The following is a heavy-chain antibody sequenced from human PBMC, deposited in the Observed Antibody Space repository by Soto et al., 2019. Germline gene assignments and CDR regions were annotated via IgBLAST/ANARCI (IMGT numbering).Heavy chain of an antibody. Sequence: QVQLVQSGAEVRQPASSVKVSCKTSGGTFSSYAISWVRQAPGQGLEWMGGIVPIVDTSTYAQKFQGRVTITAGESTSTVYMERSSLRSHDTAVYYCVRVVAIPGSPDNWGQGTLVTVSS. CDR3: VRVVAIPGSPDN. CDR1: GGTFSSYA. CDR2: IVPIVDTS. D-gene: IGHD2-15*01. J-gene: IGHJ4*02. V-gene: IGHV1-69*12.